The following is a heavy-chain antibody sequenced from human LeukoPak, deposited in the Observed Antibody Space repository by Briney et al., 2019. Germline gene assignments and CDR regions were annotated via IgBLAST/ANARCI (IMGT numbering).Heavy chain of an antibody. Sequence: PSETLSLTCTVSGGSISSYYWSWIRQPPGKGLEWIGYIYYSGSTNYNPPLKSRVTISVDTSKNQFSLMLSSVTAADTAVYYCARAEDSSGYLFDYWGQGTLVTVSS. CDR3: ARAEDSSGYLFDY. CDR2: IYYSGST. V-gene: IGHV4-59*01. CDR1: GGSISSYY. D-gene: IGHD3-22*01. J-gene: IGHJ4*02.